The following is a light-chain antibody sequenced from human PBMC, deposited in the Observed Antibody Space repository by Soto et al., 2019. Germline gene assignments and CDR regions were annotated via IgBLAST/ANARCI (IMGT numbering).Light chain of an antibody. CDR3: CSYAGSYRGV. J-gene: IGLJ1*01. Sequence: QSALTQPRSVSGSPGQSVTISCTGTSSDVGGYNYVSWYQQHPGKAPKLMIYDVSKRPSGVPDRFSGSKSGNTASLTISGRQADHESDYYCCSYAGSYRGVFGTGTKLTVL. CDR1: SSDVGGYNY. V-gene: IGLV2-11*01. CDR2: DVS.